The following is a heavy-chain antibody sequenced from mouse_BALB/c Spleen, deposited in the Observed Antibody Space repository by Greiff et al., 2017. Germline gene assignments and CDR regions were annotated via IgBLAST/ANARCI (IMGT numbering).Heavy chain of an antibody. D-gene: IGHD1-1*01. Sequence: EVKLMESGPELVKPGASVKISCKASGYTFTDYNMHWVKQSHGKSLEWIGYIYPYNGGTGYNQKFKSKATLTVDNSSSTAYMELRSLTSEDSAVYYCASTVVAGGLDYWGQGTTLTVSS. CDR2: IYPYNGGT. J-gene: IGHJ2*01. CDR3: ASTVVAGGLDY. V-gene: IGHV1S29*02. CDR1: GYTFTDYN.